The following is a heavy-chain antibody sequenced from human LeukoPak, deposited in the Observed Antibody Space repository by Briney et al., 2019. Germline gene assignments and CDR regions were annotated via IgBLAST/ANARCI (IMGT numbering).Heavy chain of an antibody. V-gene: IGHV1-69*13. CDR2: ITPLFGTA. CDR1: GGTFSKYT. J-gene: IGHJ5*02. CDR3: ARDTMEMATHWFDP. Sequence: ASVKVSCKASGGTFSKYTISWVRQRPGQGLEWMGGITPLFGTANYAQKFQGRVTITADESTSTAYMELSSLRSEDTAVYYCARDTMEMATHWFDPWGQGTLVTVSS. D-gene: IGHD5-24*01.